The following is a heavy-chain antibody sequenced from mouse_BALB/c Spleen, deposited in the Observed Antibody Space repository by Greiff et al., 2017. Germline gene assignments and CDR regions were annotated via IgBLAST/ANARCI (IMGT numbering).Heavy chain of an antibody. Sequence: QVQLKESGPGLVAPSQSLSITCTVSGFSLTGYGVNWVRQPPGKGLEWLGMIWGDGSTDYNSALKSRLSISKDNSKSQVFLKMNSLQTDDTARYYCARELADFLYAMDYWGQGTSVTVSS. V-gene: IGHV2-6-7*01. CDR3: ARELADFLYAMDY. D-gene: IGHD2-4*01. CDR1: GFSLTGYG. J-gene: IGHJ4*01. CDR2: IWGDGST.